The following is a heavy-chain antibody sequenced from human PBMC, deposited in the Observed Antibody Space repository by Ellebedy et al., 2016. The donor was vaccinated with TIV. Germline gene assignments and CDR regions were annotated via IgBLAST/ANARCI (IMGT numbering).Heavy chain of an antibody. CDR3: ANARGAAGMDV. J-gene: IGHJ6*02. Sequence: PGGSLRLSCAASGFTFRSYNMNWVRQVPGKGLEWVSSISSSSSYIYYADSMKGRFTISRDNAKNSLYLQMNSLRAEDTAVYYCANARGAAGMDVWGQGTTVTVSS. CDR2: ISSSSSYI. CDR1: GFTFRSYN. D-gene: IGHD6-25*01. V-gene: IGHV3-21*01.